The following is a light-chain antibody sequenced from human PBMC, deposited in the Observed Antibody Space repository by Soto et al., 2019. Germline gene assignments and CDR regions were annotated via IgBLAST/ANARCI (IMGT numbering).Light chain of an antibody. CDR2: GAS. V-gene: IGKV3-20*01. CDR3: QQYGSSPYT. J-gene: IGKJ2*01. CDR1: QSFSSNF. Sequence: EIVLTQSPDTLSLSPGERATLSCRAIQSFSSNFLAWYQQKPGQAPRLLIYGASSRATDIPDRFSGSGSGTDFTLTISRMEPEDFAVYYCQQYGSSPYTFGQGTKVDIK.